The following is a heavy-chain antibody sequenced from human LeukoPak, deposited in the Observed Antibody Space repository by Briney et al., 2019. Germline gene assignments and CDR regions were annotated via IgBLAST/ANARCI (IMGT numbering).Heavy chain of an antibody. CDR2: VYYSGNT. Sequence: SETLSLTCTVSGGSISSSSSYRGCIRQPPGKGLEWVGSVYYSGNTYYNPSLKSRVTVSVDTSKNQFSLKLSSVTAADTAVYYCARHLPGWYYFDYWGQGTRVTVSS. D-gene: IGHD6-19*01. J-gene: IGHJ4*02. CDR3: ARHLPGWYYFDY. V-gene: IGHV4-39*01. CDR1: GGSISSSSSY.